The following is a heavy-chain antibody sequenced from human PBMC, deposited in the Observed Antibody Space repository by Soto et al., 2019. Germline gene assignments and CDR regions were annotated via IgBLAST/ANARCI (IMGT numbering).Heavy chain of an antibody. D-gene: IGHD3-16*01. CDR2: SSSSGGYT. CDR3: ARTSGRRHVFTFDYGLDV. CDR1: GFSVGDNY. V-gene: IGHV3-11*06. J-gene: IGHJ6*02. Sequence: QVQLVESGGGLVEPGGSLRLSCAASGFSVGDNYMTWIRQAPGKGLEWLSYSSSSGGYTNYADSVKGRFTISRDNANNSRYRQMDSLRAEDAAVYFCARTSGRRHVFTFDYGLDVWGQGTTVTVSS.